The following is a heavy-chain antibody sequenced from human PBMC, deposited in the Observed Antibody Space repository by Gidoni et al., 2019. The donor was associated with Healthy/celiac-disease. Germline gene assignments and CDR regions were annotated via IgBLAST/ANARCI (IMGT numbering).Heavy chain of an antibody. Sequence: EVQLLESGGGLVQPGGSLRLSCAASGFTFSSYAMSWVRQAPGKGLEWVSAISGSGGSTYYADSVKGRFTISRDNSKNTLYLQMNSLRAEDTAVYYCAKGVVPALYYYYGMDVWGQGTTVTVSS. CDR1: GFTFSSYA. V-gene: IGHV3-23*01. J-gene: IGHJ6*02. CDR3: AKGVVPALYYYYGMDV. CDR2: ISGSGGST. D-gene: IGHD2-2*01.